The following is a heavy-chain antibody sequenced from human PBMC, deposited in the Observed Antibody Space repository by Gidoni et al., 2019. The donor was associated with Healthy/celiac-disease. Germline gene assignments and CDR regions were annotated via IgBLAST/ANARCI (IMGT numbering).Heavy chain of an antibody. CDR1: GGSCSGYY. D-gene: IGHD1-26*01. CDR3: ARGLRIVGATSSTFDI. CDR2: INHSGST. Sequence: QVQLQQWGAGLLKPSETLSLTCAVYGGSCSGYYWSWIRQPPGKGLEWIGEINHSGSTNYNPSLKSRVTISVDTSKNQFSLKLSSVTAADTAVYYCARGLRIVGATSSTFDIWGQGTMVTVSS. V-gene: IGHV4-34*01. J-gene: IGHJ3*02.